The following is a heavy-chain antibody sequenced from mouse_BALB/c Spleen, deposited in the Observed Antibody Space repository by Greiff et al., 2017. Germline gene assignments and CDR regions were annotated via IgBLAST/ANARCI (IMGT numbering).Heavy chain of an antibody. J-gene: IGHJ3*01. CDR1: GYAFTSYN. Sequence: EVKLMESGPELVKPGASVKVSCKASGYAFTSYNMYWVKQSHGKSLEWIGYIDPYNGGTSYNQKFKGKATLTVDKSSSTAYMHLNSLTSEDSAVYYCARGSYDYPWFAYWGQGTLVTVSA. CDR2: IDPYNGGT. D-gene: IGHD2-4*01. V-gene: IGHV1S135*01. CDR3: ARGSYDYPWFAY.